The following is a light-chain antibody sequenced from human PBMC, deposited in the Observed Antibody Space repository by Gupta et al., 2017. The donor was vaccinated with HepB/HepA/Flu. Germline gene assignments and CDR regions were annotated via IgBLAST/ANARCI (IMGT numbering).Light chain of an antibody. CDR1: QSGSSSY. CDR3: QEYGRALRWT. Sequence: VLPQSPAPLSLSPGERATLSGRASQSGSSSYLAWYQKKPGKAPRRLIYGASSTATGIPERIRGSGSGTDFTLTIRRLEPEAFAVYYGQEYGRALRWTFGQGTKVEIK. V-gene: IGKV3-20*01. CDR2: GAS. J-gene: IGKJ1*01.